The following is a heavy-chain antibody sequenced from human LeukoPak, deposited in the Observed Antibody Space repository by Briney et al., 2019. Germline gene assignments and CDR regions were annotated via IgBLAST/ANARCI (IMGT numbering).Heavy chain of an antibody. J-gene: IGHJ4*02. CDR2: INPSGGST. V-gene: IGHV1-46*01. CDR1: GYTFPSYF. Sequence: GASVKVSCKASGYTFPSYFMHWVRQAPGQGLEWMGIINPSGGSTSYAQKFQGRVTMTRDTSTSTVYMELSSLRSEDTAVYYCAREEWELAFDYWGQGTLVTVSS. D-gene: IGHD1-26*01. CDR3: AREEWELAFDY.